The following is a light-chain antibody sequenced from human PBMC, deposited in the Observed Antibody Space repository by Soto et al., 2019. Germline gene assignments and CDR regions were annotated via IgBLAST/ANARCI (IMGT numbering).Light chain of an antibody. CDR3: QQRGDWPPIT. CDR1: QSVSTS. CDR2: NAS. Sequence: EIVLTQSPPTLSLSPGERATLSCRASQSVSTSLAWFQQKPGQPPRLLIYNASNRTTVIPARFSGSGSGTDFTLTISSLEPEDFAVYYCQQRGDWPPITFGQGTRLEI. J-gene: IGKJ5*01. V-gene: IGKV3-11*01.